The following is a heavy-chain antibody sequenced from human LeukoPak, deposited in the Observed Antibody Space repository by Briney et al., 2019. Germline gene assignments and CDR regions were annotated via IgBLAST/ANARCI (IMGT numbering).Heavy chain of an antibody. V-gene: IGHV5-51*01. CDR1: GYSFTSYW. J-gene: IGHJ3*02. CDR3: ARRRQRGYSSSWYVDAFDI. Sequence: GESLKISCKGSGYSFTSYWIVWVRQMPGKGLEWMGIIYPGDSDTRYRPSFQGQVTISADKSISTAYLQWSSLKASDTAMYYCARRRQRGYSSSWYVDAFDIWGQGTMVTVSS. CDR2: IYPGDSDT. D-gene: IGHD6-13*01.